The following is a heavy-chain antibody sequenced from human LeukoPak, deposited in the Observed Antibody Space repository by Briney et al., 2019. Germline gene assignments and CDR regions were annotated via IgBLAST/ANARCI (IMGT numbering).Heavy chain of an antibody. CDR2: ISSSSSNT. V-gene: IGHV3-11*06. CDR3: ARGIHKTYCTSTGSYINWFDP. CDR1: GFTFSDYF. J-gene: IGHJ5*02. Sequence: TGGSLRLSCAASGFTFSDYFMTWIRQAPGKGLEWVSYISSSSSNTNYADSVKGRFTISRDNAKNSPSLQMNSLRAEDTAVYYFARGIHKTYCTSTGSYINWFDPWGQGTLVTVSS. D-gene: IGHD2-2*02.